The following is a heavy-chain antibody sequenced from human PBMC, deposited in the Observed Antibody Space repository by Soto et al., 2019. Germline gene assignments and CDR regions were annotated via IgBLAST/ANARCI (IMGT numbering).Heavy chain of an antibody. CDR1: GFTVSSNY. D-gene: IGHD3-10*01. CDR2: IYSGGST. V-gene: IGHV3-53*01. Sequence: GGSLRLSCAASGFTVSSNYMSWVRQAPGKGLEWVSVIYSGGSTYYADSVKGRFTISRDNSKNTLYLQMNSLRAEDTAVYYCARDRVTMVRGSSSNTNYYYYGMDVWGQGTTVTVSS. CDR3: ARDRVTMVRGSSSNTNYYYYGMDV. J-gene: IGHJ6*02.